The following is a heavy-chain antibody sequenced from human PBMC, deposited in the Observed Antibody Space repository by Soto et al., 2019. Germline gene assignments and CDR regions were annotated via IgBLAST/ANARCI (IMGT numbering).Heavy chain of an antibody. D-gene: IGHD5-18*01. CDR3: ARPPAGYSYGLDY. CDR1: GFTFSSYG. Sequence: GGSLRLSCAASGFTFSSYGMHWVRQAPGKGLEWVAVIWYDGSNKYYADSVKGRFTISRDNSKNTLYLQMNSLRAGDTAVYYCARPPAGYSYGLDYWGQGTLVTVSS. CDR2: IWYDGSNK. J-gene: IGHJ4*02. V-gene: IGHV3-33*01.